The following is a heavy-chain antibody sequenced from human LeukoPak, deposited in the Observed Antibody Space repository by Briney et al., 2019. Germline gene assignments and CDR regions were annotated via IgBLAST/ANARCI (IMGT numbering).Heavy chain of an antibody. CDR2: ISYDGSNK. V-gene: IGHV3-30*04. Sequence: PGGSLRLSCAASGFTFSSYAMHWVRQAPGKGLEWVAVISYDGSNKYYADSVKGRFTISRDNSKNTLYLQMNSLRTEDTAVYYCAKATLRDKFIGSSSFDYWGQGTLVTVSS. J-gene: IGHJ4*02. CDR3: AKATLRDKFIGSSSFDY. D-gene: IGHD1-26*01. CDR1: GFTFSSYA.